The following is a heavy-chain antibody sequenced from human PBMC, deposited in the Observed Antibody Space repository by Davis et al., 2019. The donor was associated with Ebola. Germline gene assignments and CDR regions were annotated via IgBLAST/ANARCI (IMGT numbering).Heavy chain of an antibody. CDR3: ASLRRTITGMDDAFDI. CDR2: IYTGDSDT. CDR1: GYNFRDYW. V-gene: IGHV5-51*01. J-gene: IGHJ3*02. Sequence: GESLKISCYGSGYNFRDYWIGWVRQMPGKGLEWMGIIYTGDSDTRYSPSFRGQVTISADKSIKTAFLQWSSLKASDTAMYYCASLRRTITGMDDAFDIWGQGTMVTVSS. D-gene: IGHD2-8*02.